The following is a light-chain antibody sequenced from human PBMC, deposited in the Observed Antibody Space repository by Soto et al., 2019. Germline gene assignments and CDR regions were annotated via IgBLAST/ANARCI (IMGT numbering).Light chain of an antibody. CDR2: DAS. Sequence: DIQMNQAQSSLSASVGDRVTITCQASQNINNYLNWYQQKPGRAPKLLIYDASNLEAGVPSRFRGSGSGTDFTFTISRLQPEDIATYYCQQYENLPTFGQGTRLEI. CDR1: QNINNY. V-gene: IGKV1-33*01. CDR3: QQYENLPT. J-gene: IGKJ5*01.